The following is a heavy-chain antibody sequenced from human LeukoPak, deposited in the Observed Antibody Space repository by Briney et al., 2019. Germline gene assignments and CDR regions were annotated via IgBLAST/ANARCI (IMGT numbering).Heavy chain of an antibody. CDR2: ISAYNGNT. CDR3: ARVSHDSSGYYHDPY. CDR1: GYTFTSYG. Sequence: ASVTVSCKASGYTFTSYGISWVRQAPGQGLEWMGWISAYNGNTNYAQKLQGRVTMTTDTSTSTAYMELRSLRSDDTAVYYCARVSHDSSGYYHDPYWGQGTLVIVSS. V-gene: IGHV1-18*01. D-gene: IGHD3-22*01. J-gene: IGHJ4*02.